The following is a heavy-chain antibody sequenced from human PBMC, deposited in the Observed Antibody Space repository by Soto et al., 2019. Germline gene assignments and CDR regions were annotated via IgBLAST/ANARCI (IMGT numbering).Heavy chain of an antibody. CDR2: IWYDGSNK. Sequence: SGGSLRLSCAASGFDFSTYGMHWVRQAPGKGPEWVAVIWYDGSNKYYADSVRGLFIISRDNSKSTLFLQLNSLRAEDTAVYYCARAVGPFDYWGQGTLVTVSS. V-gene: IGHV3-33*01. CDR3: ARAVGPFDY. D-gene: IGHD1-26*01. J-gene: IGHJ4*02. CDR1: GFDFSTYG.